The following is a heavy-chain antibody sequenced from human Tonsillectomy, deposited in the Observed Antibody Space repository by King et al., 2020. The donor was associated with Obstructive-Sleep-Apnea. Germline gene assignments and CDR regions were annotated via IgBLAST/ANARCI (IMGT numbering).Heavy chain of an antibody. Sequence: LVESGAEVKKPGASVKVSCKASGYTFTGYYIHWVRQAPGQGLEWMGWINPNSGGTNSAQKFQGRVTMTRDTSISTAYMELSRLISDDTAVYYCATVAVSTATYYFDYWGQGTLVTVSS. J-gene: IGHJ4*02. CDR1: GYTFTGYY. CDR2: INPNSGGT. CDR3: ATVAVSTATYYFDY. D-gene: IGHD4-17*01. V-gene: IGHV1-2*02.